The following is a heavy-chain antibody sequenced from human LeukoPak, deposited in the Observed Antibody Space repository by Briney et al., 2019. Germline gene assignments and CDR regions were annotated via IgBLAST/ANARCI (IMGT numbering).Heavy chain of an antibody. J-gene: IGHJ4*02. CDR3: AKDPPDNGDYWAVY. CDR1: GFTFSNFW. V-gene: IGHV3-7*05. D-gene: IGHD4-17*01. Sequence: GGSLRLSCAASGFTFSNFWMSWVRQAPGKGLEWVASIRQDGGEKYYMDSVKDRFTISRDNAKKSLYLQMNSLRADDTAVYYCAKDPPDNGDYWAVYWGQGTLVTVSS. CDR2: IRQDGGEK.